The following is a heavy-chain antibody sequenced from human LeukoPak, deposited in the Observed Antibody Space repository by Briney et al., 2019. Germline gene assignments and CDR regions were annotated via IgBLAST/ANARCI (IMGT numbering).Heavy chain of an antibody. CDR3: ATPNSSGWYSQVVFDY. CDR1: GYTLTELS. J-gene: IGHJ4*02. D-gene: IGHD6-19*01. Sequence: ASVKVSCKVSGYTLTELSMHWVRQAPGKGLEWMGGFDPEDGETIYAQKFQGRVTMTEDTSTDTAYMELSSLRSEDTAVYYCATPNSSGWYSQVVFDYWGQGTLVTVSS. CDR2: FDPEDGET. V-gene: IGHV1-24*01.